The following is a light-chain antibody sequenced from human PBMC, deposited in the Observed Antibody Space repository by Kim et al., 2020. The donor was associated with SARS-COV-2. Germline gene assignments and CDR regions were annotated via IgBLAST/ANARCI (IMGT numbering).Light chain of an antibody. CDR1: SSAVGDHSY. Sequence: QSHTISCTGTSSAVGDHSYVSWYQQHPGKAPKLMIYEVSKRPSGVADRFSGSKSGNTASLTVSGLQAEDEADYYCSSYAGSNSVVFGGGTQLTVL. J-gene: IGLJ2*01. CDR3: SSYAGSNSVV. CDR2: EVS. V-gene: IGLV2-8*01.